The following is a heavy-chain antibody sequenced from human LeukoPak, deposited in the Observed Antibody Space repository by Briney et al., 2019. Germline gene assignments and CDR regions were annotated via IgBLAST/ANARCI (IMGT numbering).Heavy chain of an antibody. D-gene: IGHD2-8*01. CDR1: GFTFSNFG. V-gene: IGHV3-21*01. CDR3: VGDPTTNRYQYFEY. J-gene: IGHJ4*02. Sequence: GGSLRLCCTASGFTFSNFGVNWVRQAPGKGLEWVSCMDRHTDIYYANSVRGRITISRDNAKSSVFLQMDRLTVEDTAVYYCVGDPTTNRYQYFEYWGQGALVTVSS. CDR2: MDRHTDI.